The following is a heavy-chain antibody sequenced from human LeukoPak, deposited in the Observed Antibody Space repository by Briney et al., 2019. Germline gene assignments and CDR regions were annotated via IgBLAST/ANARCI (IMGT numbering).Heavy chain of an antibody. J-gene: IGHJ6*02. CDR1: GGSISSYY. Sequence: PSETLSLTCTVSGGSISSYYWSWIRQPPGKGLEWIGYIYYSGSTNYNPSLKSRVTISVDTSKNQFSLKLSSVTAADTAVYYCAVGDYYYYGMGVWGQGTTVTVSS. V-gene: IGHV4-59*01. CDR3: AVGDYYYYGMGV. CDR2: IYYSGST.